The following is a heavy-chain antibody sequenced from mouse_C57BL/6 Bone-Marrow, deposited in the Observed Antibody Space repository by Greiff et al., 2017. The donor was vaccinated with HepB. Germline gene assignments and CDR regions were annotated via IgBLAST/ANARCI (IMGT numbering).Heavy chain of an antibody. D-gene: IGHD2-12*01. CDR2: INYDGSST. J-gene: IGHJ1*03. Sequence: EVMLVESEGGLVQPGSSMKLSCTASGFTFSDYYMAWVRQVPEKGLEWVANINYDGSSTYYLDSLKSRFIISRDNAKNILYLQMSSLKSEDTATYYCARYSDWYFDVWGTGTTVTVSS. CDR1: GFTFSDYY. V-gene: IGHV5-16*01. CDR3: ARYSDWYFDV.